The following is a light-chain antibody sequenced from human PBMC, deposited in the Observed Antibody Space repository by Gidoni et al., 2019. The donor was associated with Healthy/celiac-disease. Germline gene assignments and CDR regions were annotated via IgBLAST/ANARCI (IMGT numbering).Light chain of an antibody. CDR3: CSYADIYSLL. Sequence: QSALTQPRSVSGSPGQSVSISCTGTSSDVGGHNSVSWYQPPAGKAPKLMIYDVSKRPSRVADRFSGSKSGNTASLTISGLQAEYEADYYCCSYADIYSLLFGGGTKLTVL. J-gene: IGLJ2*01. CDR1: SSDVGGHNS. V-gene: IGLV2-11*01. CDR2: DVS.